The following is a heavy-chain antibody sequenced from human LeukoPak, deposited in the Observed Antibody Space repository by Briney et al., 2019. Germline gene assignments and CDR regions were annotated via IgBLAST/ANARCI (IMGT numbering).Heavy chain of an antibody. Sequence: PSETLSLTCTVSGGSISSGSYYWSWIRQPAGKGLEWIGRIYTSGSTNYNPSLKSRVTISIDTSKNQFSLKLSSVTAADTAVYYCARAPSYYYDSSGLDYWGQGTLVTVSS. D-gene: IGHD3-22*01. J-gene: IGHJ4*02. CDR1: GGSISSGSYY. CDR3: ARAPSYYYDSSGLDY. V-gene: IGHV4-61*02. CDR2: IYTSGST.